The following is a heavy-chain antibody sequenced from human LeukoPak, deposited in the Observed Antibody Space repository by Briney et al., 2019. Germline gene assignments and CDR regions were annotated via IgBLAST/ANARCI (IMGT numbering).Heavy chain of an antibody. Sequence: ASVKVSCKASGYTFTSYGISWVRQAPGQGLEWMGWISAYNGNTNYAQKLQGRVTMTTDTSTSTAYMELRSLRSDDTAVYYCARDRYSSSWYEAYYYYYYGMDVWGQGTTVTVSS. J-gene: IGHJ6*02. D-gene: IGHD6-13*01. V-gene: IGHV1-18*01. CDR2: ISAYNGNT. CDR3: ARDRYSSSWYEAYYYYYYGMDV. CDR1: GYTFTSYG.